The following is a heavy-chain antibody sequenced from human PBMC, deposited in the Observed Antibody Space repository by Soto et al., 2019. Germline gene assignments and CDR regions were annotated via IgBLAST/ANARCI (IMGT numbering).Heavy chain of an antibody. CDR2: IYPDDSDS. V-gene: IGHV5-51*01. Sequence: GESLKISCKGSGYKFTTYWIGWVRQMPGKGLEWMAIIYPDDSDSRYSPSFQGQVTISADKSISTAYLQWSSLKASDTAIYYCVATYGDYLDYWGQGALVTVSS. CDR3: VATYGDYLDY. CDR1: GYKFTTYW. J-gene: IGHJ4*02. D-gene: IGHD4-17*01.